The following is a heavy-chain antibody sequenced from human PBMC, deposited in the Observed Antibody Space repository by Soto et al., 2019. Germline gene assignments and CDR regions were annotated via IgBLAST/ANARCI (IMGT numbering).Heavy chain of an antibody. V-gene: IGHV3-30*18. CDR2: ISYDGSNK. CDR1: GFTFSSYG. CDR3: AKDVGVGDSSGPTGPFDY. D-gene: IGHD3-22*01. Sequence: QVQLVESGGGVVQPGRSLRLSCAASGFTFSSYGMHWVRQAPGKGLEWVAVISYDGSNKYYADSVKGRFTISRDNSKNTLYLKMNSLRDEDTAVYYCAKDVGVGDSSGPTGPFDYWGQGTLVTVSS. J-gene: IGHJ4*02.